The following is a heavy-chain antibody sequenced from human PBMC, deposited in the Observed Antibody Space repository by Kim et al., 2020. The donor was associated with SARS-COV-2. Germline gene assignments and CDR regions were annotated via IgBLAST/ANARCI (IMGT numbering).Heavy chain of an antibody. J-gene: IGHJ6*02. V-gene: IGHV3-23*01. CDR1: GFTFSSYA. D-gene: IGHD3-9*01. CDR2: ISGSGGST. CDR3: AKVARPAAPVLRYFDWLLAYGMDV. Sequence: GGSLRLSCAASGFTFSSYAMSWVRQAPGKGLEWVSAISGSGGSTYYADSVKGRFTISRDNSKNTLYLQMNSLRAEDTAVYYCAKVARPAAPVLRYFDWLLAYGMDVWGQGTTVTVSS.